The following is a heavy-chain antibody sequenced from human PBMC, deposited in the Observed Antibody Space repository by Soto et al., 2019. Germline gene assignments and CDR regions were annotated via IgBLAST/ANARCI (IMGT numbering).Heavy chain of an antibody. CDR2: LSGSGFST. J-gene: IGHJ4*02. D-gene: IGHD4-17*01. CDR3: AKLRDYGDSYFDY. Sequence: EVQLLESGGGLVQPGGSLRLSCAASGFTFSSHAMSWVRQAPGKGLEWVSGLSGSGFSTHYADSVKGRFTISRDNSKNTLYLQMNSLRGEDTAVYYCAKLRDYGDSYFDYWGQGTLATVSS. CDR1: GFTFSSHA. V-gene: IGHV3-23*01.